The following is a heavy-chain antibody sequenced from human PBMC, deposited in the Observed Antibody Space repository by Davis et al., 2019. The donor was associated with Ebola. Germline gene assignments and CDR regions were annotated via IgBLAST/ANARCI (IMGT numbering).Heavy chain of an antibody. CDR2: ITTNTATP. CDR1: GYPFTDFA. CDR3: ARGMGELALN. J-gene: IGHJ4*02. Sequence: ASVTVSCQASGYPFTDFAINWLRQAPGQRFEWLGWITTNTATPPYARGFSERFVFSLDTSVDTAFLQINNLRTEDTAGYYCARGMGELALNWGQGTLVIVSS. V-gene: IGHV7-4-1*02. D-gene: IGHD3-16*01.